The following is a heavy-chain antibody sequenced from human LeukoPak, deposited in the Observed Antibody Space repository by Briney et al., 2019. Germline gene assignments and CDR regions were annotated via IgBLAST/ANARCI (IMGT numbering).Heavy chain of an antibody. D-gene: IGHD3-3*01. CDR1: GGSISGCY. CDR3: ARVGGTNFYYYGLDV. CDR2: IYDSGST. J-gene: IGHJ6*02. V-gene: IGHV4-59*01. Sequence: PSETLSLTCAVSGGSISGCYWSWIRQPPGKGLEWIGYIYDSGSTNYNPSLKSQVTISVDTSKNQFSLKLNSVTAADTAVYYCARVGGTNFYYYGLDVWGQGTTVTVSS.